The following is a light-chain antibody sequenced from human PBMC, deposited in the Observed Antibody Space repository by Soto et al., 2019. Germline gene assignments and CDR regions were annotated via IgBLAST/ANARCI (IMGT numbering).Light chain of an antibody. V-gene: IGLV4-60*02. CDR2: LEGTGSY. J-gene: IGLJ2*01. Sequence: LLTQSSSASASLGSSVKLTCTLSSGHSSYIIAWHQQQPGKAPRYLMKLEGTGSYNKGSGVPDRFSGSSSGADRYLTISNLQFEDEADYYCETWDRNTVVFGGGTKLTVL. CDR3: ETWDRNTVV. CDR1: SGHSSYI.